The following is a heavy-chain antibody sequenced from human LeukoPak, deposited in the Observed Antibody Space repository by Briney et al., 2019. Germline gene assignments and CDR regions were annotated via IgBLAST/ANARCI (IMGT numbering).Heavy chain of an antibody. CDR2: INTVGTT. V-gene: IGHV3-66*01. Sequence: GGSLRLSCAASGLTVSNNYMGWVRQAPAKGLEWVSVINTVGTTYYADSVRGRFTISRDNSKNTLYLQMNSLRVEDTAVYYCASGTYYYDSSGREAFDIWGQGTMVTVSS. CDR3: ASGTYYYDSSGREAFDI. CDR1: GLTVSNNY. J-gene: IGHJ3*02. D-gene: IGHD3-22*01.